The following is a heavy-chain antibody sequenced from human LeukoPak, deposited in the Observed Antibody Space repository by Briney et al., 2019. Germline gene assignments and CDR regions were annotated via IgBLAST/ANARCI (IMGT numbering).Heavy chain of an antibody. CDR1: GYTVTGYY. V-gene: IGHV1-69*10. CDR2: IIPMQGTP. CDR3: ARESVAGGFEY. D-gene: IGHD6-19*01. Sequence: GASVKVSCKTSGYTVTGYYIHWVRQAPGQGLEWMGGIIPMQGTPNYAQKFQDRVTISADKSTTTVYMALSSLRYEDTAMYYCARESVAGGFEYWGQGTLVTVSS. J-gene: IGHJ4*02.